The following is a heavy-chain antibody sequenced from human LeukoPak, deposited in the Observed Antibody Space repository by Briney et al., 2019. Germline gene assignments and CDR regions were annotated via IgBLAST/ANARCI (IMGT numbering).Heavy chain of an antibody. D-gene: IGHD6-13*01. Sequence: GSLRLSCAASGFTFSEFWMTWVRQAPGKGLDWVANIKQDGSEKYYVDSVKGRFTISRDNARNSLFLQMNSLRAEDTAVYYCARDPYSSSWSYYFDNWGQGTLVTVSS. V-gene: IGHV3-7*05. CDR3: ARDPYSSSWSYYFDN. CDR2: IKQDGSEK. J-gene: IGHJ4*02. CDR1: GFTFSEFW.